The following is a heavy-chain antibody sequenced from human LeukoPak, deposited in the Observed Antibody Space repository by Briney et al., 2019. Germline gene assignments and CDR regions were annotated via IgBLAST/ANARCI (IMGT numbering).Heavy chain of an antibody. CDR2: INPNGGGT. V-gene: IGHV1-2*02. CDR1: GYTFTAYY. J-gene: IGHJ3*02. Sequence: ASVKLSCKASGYTFTAYYIHWVRQAPGQGLEWMGWINPNGGGTSYAQKFQGRGTMTTDTSITPAYMNLRRLATDDNAAYYCGGPLRTSWNSFDIWGQGTMVTVSS. D-gene: IGHD3/OR15-3a*01. CDR3: GGPLRTSWNSFDI.